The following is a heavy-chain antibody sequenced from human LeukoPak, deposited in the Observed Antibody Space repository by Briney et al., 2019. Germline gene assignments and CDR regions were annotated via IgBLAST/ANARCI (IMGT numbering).Heavy chain of an antibody. J-gene: IGHJ4*02. D-gene: IGHD6-13*01. CDR3: AVGAAAGTPGY. V-gene: IGHV4-34*01. CDR1: GGSFSGYY. Sequence: SETLSLTCAVYGGSFSGYYWSWIRQPPGKGLEWIGEINHSGSTNYNPSLKSRVTISVDTPKNQFSLKLSSVTAADTAVYYCAVGAAAGTPGYWGQGTLVTVSS. CDR2: INHSGST.